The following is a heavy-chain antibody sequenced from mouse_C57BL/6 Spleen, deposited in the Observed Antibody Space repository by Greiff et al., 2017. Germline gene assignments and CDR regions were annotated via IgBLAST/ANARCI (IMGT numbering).Heavy chain of an antibody. Sequence: QVQLQQPGAELVKPGASVKMSCKASGYTFTSYWLTWVKQRPGQGLEWIGDIYPGSGSTNYNEKFKSKATLTVDTSSSTAYMQLSSLTSEASAVYYCARGWTDTDYWGQGTTLTVSS. V-gene: IGHV1-55*01. CDR3: ARGWTDTDY. CDR2: IYPGSGST. J-gene: IGHJ2*01. CDR1: GYTFTSYW. D-gene: IGHD1-1*02.